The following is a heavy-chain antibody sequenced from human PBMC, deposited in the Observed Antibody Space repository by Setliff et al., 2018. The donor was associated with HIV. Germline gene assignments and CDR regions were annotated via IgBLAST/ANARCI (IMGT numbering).Heavy chain of an antibody. Sequence: SETLSLTCTVSGGSISSGSYYWSWIRQPAGKGLEWIGHIYTSGSTNYNPSLKSRVTISVDTSKNQFPLKLSSVTAADTAVYYCARATSAGYSYGYRFRGAFDIWGQGTMVTVSS. V-gene: IGHV4-61*09. CDR1: GGSISSGSYY. CDR2: IYTSGST. J-gene: IGHJ3*02. D-gene: IGHD5-18*01. CDR3: ARATSAGYSYGYRFRGAFDI.